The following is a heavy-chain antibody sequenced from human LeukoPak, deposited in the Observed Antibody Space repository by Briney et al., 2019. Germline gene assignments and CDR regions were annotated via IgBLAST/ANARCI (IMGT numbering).Heavy chain of an antibody. J-gene: IGHJ2*01. D-gene: IGHD6-13*01. CDR1: GGSISSYY. V-gene: IGHV4-59*01. CDR2: IYYSGST. CDR3: ARSRYSSSRIRYFDL. Sequence: PSETLSLTCTVSGGSISSYYWSWIRQPPGKGLEWIEYIYYSGSTNYNPSLKSRVTISVDTSKNQFSLKLSSVTAADTAVYYCARSRYSSSRIRYFDLWGRGTLVTVSS.